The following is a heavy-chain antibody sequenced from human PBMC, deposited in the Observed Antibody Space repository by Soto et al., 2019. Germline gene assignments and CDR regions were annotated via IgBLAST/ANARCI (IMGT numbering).Heavy chain of an antibody. J-gene: IGHJ6*02. Sequence: GGSLRLSCAASGFTFSSYWMSWVRQAPGKGLEWVANIKQDGSEKYYVDSVKGRFTISRDNAKNSLYLQMNSLRAEDTAVYYCARARKSIAARPDYYYYGMDVWGQGTTVTVSS. V-gene: IGHV3-7*03. CDR3: ARARKSIAARPDYYYYGMDV. CDR1: GFTFSSYW. CDR2: IKQDGSEK. D-gene: IGHD6-6*01.